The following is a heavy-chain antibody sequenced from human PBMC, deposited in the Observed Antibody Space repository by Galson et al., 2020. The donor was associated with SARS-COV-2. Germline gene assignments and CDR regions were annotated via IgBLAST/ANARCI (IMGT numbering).Heavy chain of an antibody. CDR2: IYPGDSDT. V-gene: IGHV5-51*01. CDR3: ARTYYYDSSGYYFDAFDI. J-gene: IGHJ3*02. Sequence: HGESLKISCKGSGYSFTSYWIGWVRQMPGKGLEWMGIIYPGDSDTRSSPSFQGQVTISADKSISTAYLQWSSLKASDTAMYYCARTYYYDSSGYYFDAFDIWGQGTMVTVSS. CDR1: GYSFTSYW. D-gene: IGHD3-22*01.